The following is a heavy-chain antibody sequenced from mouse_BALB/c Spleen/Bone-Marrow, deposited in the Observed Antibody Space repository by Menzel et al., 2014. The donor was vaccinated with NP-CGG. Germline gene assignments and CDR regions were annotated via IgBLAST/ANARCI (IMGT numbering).Heavy chain of an antibody. CDR2: ISNGGGST. CDR3: ARGNGFAY. J-gene: IGHJ3*01. Sequence: DVQLVESGGGLVQPGGSLKLSCAASGFTFSSYTMSWVRQTPEKRLDWVAYISNGGGSTYNPDTVKGRFTISRDNAKNTLYLQMSSLKSEDTAMYYRARGNGFAYGGQGTLVTGSA. CDR1: GFTFSSYT. V-gene: IGHV5-12-2*01.